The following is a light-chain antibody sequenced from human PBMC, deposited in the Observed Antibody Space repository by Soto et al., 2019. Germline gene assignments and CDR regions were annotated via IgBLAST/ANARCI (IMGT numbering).Light chain of an antibody. CDR2: AAS. V-gene: IGKV1-39*01. CDR1: QSISSY. CDR3: QQSYSSPPT. J-gene: IGKJ1*01. Sequence: DIHMTESASSLSASVGDTVTITCRASQSISSYLNWYQQRPGEAPKLLIYAASSLQGGVPSRFSGSGSGTDLILTISSLQLGDVATYYGQQSYSSPPTFGQGTKVDIK.